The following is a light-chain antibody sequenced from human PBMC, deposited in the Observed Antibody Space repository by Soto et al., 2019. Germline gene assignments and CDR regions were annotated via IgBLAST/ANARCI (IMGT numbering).Light chain of an antibody. CDR1: QSVNNY. J-gene: IGKJ3*01. V-gene: IGKV3-11*01. CDR2: DAS. Sequence: EIVLPQSHATLSFAPGERATLSCRASQSVNNYLAWYQQRPGQAPRLLIYDASNRATGIPARFSGSGSGTDFTLTISSLEPEDFAVYYCQHRNNRPFSFGPGTKVDIK. CDR3: QHRNNRPFS.